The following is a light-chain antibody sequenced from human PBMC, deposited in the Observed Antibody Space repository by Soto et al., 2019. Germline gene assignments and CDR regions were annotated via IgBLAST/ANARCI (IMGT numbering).Light chain of an antibody. Sequence: QSVLTQPASVSGSPGQSITISCTGTNSDVGSYNYVSWHQQHPGKAPKLMIYEVSNRPSGVSNRFSGSKSGNTASLTISGLQAEDEADYYCSSYTSSRGVFGTGTKV. CDR3: SSYTSSRGV. CDR2: EVS. V-gene: IGLV2-14*01. J-gene: IGLJ1*01. CDR1: NSDVGSYNY.